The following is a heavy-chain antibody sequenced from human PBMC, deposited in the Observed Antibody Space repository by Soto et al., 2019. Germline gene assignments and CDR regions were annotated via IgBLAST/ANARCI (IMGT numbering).Heavy chain of an antibody. V-gene: IGHV4-59*08. CDR1: GGSISSYY. CDR3: ARHGLWFGELSNWFDP. Sequence: PSETLSLTCTVSGGSISSYYWSWIRQPPGKGLEWIGYIYYSGSTNYNPSLKSRVTISVDTSKNQFSLKLSSVTAADTAVYYCARHGLWFGELSNWFDPWGQGTQVTVSS. J-gene: IGHJ5*02. D-gene: IGHD3-10*01. CDR2: IYYSGST.